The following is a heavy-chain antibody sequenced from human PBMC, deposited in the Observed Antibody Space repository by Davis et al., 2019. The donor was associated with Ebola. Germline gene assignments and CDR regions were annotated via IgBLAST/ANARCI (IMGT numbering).Heavy chain of an antibody. D-gene: IGHD3-16*01. CDR1: GGSFSGYY. CDR3: AREGGGGVDY. V-gene: IGHV4-34*01. Sequence: SETLSLTCAVYGGSFSGYYWSWIRQPPGRGLEWIGEINHSGSTNYNPSLTSRVTISVDTSKNQFSLKLSSVTAADTDVYYCAREGGGGVDYWGQGTLVTVSS. CDR2: INHSGST. J-gene: IGHJ4*02.